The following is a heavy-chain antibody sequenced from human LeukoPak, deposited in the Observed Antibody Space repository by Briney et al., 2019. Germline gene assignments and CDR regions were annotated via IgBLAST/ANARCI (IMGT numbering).Heavy chain of an antibody. D-gene: IGHD4-17*01. J-gene: IGHJ4*02. CDR1: GFTFSTYA. CDR2: ISSSSSYI. CDR3: ARGDYGDYAAPPDY. Sequence: KPGGSLRLSCAASGFTFSTYAMSWVRQAPGKGLEWVSSISSSSSYIYYADSVKGRFTISRDNAKNSLYLQMNSLRAEDTAVYYCARGDYGDYAAPPDYWGQGTLVTVSS. V-gene: IGHV3-21*01.